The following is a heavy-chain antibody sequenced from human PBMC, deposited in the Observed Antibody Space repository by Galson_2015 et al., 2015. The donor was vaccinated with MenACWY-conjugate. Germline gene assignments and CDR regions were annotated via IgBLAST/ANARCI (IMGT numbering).Heavy chain of an antibody. D-gene: IGHD3-10*02. CDR1: GFSVTANC. V-gene: IGHV3-53*01. Sequence: SLRLSCAVSGFSVTANCLSWVRQAPGKGPEWIAMVDRVGATIYADSVRGRFTVSRDNFKTTVILQMNSLRAEDTAVYRCSRGYDWCSYVRAWGQGAQVTVSS. J-gene: IGHJ5*02. CDR2: VDRVGAT. CDR3: SRGYDWCSYVRA.